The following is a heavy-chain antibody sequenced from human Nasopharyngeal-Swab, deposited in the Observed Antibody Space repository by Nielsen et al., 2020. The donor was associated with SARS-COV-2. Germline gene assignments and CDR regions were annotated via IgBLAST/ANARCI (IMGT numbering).Heavy chain of an antibody. V-gene: IGHV3-23*01. CDR2: ISGSGGST. D-gene: IGHD6-19*01. J-gene: IGHJ4*02. CDR1: GFTFSSYA. CDR3: AKDQTVRQWLATTLEFDY. Sequence: GGSLRLSCAASGFTFSSYAMSWVRQAPGKGLEWVSAISGSGGSTYYADSVKGRSTISRDNSKNTLYLQMNSLRAEDTAVYYCAKDQTVRQWLATTLEFDYWGQGTLVTVSS.